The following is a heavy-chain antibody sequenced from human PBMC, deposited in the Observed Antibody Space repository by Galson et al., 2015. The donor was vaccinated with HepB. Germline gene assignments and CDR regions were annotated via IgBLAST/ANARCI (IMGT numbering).Heavy chain of an antibody. D-gene: IGHD2-15*01. Sequence: SLRLSCAASGFTFSSYAMHWVRQAPGKGLEWVAVISYDGSNKYYADSVKGRFTISRDNSKNKLYLQMNSLRAEDTAVYYCARDGAYCSGGSCYSPPGVLYYFDYWGQGTLVTVSS. CDR3: ARDGAYCSGGSCYSPPGVLYYFDY. J-gene: IGHJ4*02. V-gene: IGHV3-30-3*01. CDR1: GFTFSSYA. CDR2: ISYDGSNK.